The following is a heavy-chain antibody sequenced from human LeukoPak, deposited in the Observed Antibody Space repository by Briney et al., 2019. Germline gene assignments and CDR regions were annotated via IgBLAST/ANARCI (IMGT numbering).Heavy chain of an antibody. CDR1: GFTFSNAW. D-gene: IGHD2-21*02. Sequence: PGGSLRLSCAASGFTFSNAWMSWVRQAPGKGLEWVSSISSRSTYIYYAGSVKGRFTISGDNAKNSLYLQMKSLRAEDTAVYYCARAPPYCGGDCSDWYFDLWGRGTLVTVSS. V-gene: IGHV3-21*01. CDR3: ARAPPYCGGDCSDWYFDL. CDR2: ISSRSTYI. J-gene: IGHJ2*01.